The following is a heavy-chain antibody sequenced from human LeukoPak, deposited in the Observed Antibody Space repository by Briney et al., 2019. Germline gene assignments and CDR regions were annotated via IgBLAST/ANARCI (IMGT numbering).Heavy chain of an antibody. D-gene: IGHD1-14*01. J-gene: IGHJ5*02. CDR3: ATHVRGTGTTRWFDP. CDR1: GGSINSGDYY. V-gene: IGHV4-30-4*01. CDR2: IYYSGNT. Sequence: SETLSLTCTVSGGSINSGDYYWSWIRQPPGKGLEWFGYIYYSGNTYYNPSLKSRITISIDTSRNQFSLRLTSVTAADTAVYYCATHVRGTGTTRWFDPWGQGTLVTVSS.